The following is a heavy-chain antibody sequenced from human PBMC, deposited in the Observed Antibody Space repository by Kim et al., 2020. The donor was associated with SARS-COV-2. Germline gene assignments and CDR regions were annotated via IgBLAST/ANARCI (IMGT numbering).Heavy chain of an antibody. J-gene: IGHJ4*02. CDR2: ISGSGGAT. CDR1: GFTFSNYA. CDR3: AKVESSSWASEH. V-gene: IGHV3-23*01. D-gene: IGHD6-13*01. Sequence: GGSLRLSCAASGFTFSNYAMTWVRQAPGKGLEWVSGISGSGGATYYANSVKGRFTISRDNSKNTLYLQMNSLRAEDTAVYYCAKVESSSWASEHWGQGTLVTVSS.